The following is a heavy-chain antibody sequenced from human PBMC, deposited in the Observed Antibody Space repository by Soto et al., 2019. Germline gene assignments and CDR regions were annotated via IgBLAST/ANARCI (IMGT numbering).Heavy chain of an antibody. CDR1: GVSLSGNY. V-gene: IGHV4-34*01. CDR2: THHSGST. J-gene: IGHJ4*02. Sequence: SETLSLTCAVYGVSLSGNYGGWIRQPPGKGLEWIGETHHSGSTAYNPSLKSRVTISVDTSRNQFSLKLNSVTAADTAVYYCARTTAAIHLNYWSQGTLVTVSS. D-gene: IGHD2-21*02. CDR3: ARTTAAIHLNY.